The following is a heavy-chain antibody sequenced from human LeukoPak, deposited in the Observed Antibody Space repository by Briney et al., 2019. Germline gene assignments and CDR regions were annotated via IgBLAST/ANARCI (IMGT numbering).Heavy chain of an antibody. V-gene: IGHV5-51*01. D-gene: IGHD6-19*01. CDR1: GYRFTSYW. CDR2: IYPGDFDT. Sequence: GESLKISCRGSGYRFTSYWIGWVRQMPGKGLEWMGIIYPGDFDTRYSPSFQGQVTISVDKSITTAYLRWNSLKASDTAMYYCARSPAVAEYYFDYWGRGTLVTVSS. J-gene: IGHJ4*02. CDR3: ARSPAVAEYYFDY.